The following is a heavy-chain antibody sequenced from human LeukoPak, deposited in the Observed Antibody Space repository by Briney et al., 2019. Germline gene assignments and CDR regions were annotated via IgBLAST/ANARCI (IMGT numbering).Heavy chain of an antibody. CDR1: GGSISSSY. Sequence: SETLSLTCTVSGGSISSSYWTWIRQPPGKGLEWIGYIQNTGSTNYNASLKSRVTISVDTSKNQFSLKLSSVTTADTAVYYCATQPEGSTWYYFDYWGQGTLVTVSP. CDR2: IQNTGST. V-gene: IGHV4-59*12. J-gene: IGHJ4*02. D-gene: IGHD6-13*01. CDR3: ATQPEGSTWYYFDY.